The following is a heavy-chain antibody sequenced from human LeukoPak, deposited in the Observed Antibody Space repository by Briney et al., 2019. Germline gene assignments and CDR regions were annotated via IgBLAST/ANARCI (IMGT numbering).Heavy chain of an antibody. CDR3: AKGPKENWYFDL. CDR2: MNWISDFK. V-gene: IGHV3-9*03. Sequence: PGGSLRLSCAASGFNFDDSAIHWVRQAPGKGLEWVSAMNWISDFKAYADSVKGRFTISRDNDKNSVHLQMNSLRPEDMAVYYCAKGPKENWYFDLWGRGPLVTVSS. J-gene: IGHJ2*01. CDR1: GFNFDDSA.